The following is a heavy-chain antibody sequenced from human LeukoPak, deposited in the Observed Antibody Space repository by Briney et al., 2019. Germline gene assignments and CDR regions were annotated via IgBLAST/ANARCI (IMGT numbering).Heavy chain of an antibody. Sequence: SETLSLTCTVSCGSISSYYWSWSRQPPGKGLEWIGYISYSGSTNYNPSLKSRVTISIDTPKNQFSLKLRSVTAADTAIYYCARTNYNPSLKSRVTISIDTPNNSLSLKLRSVNTVKTAINYWASQGYGILTGYIDAFGIWGQGTMVTVSS. CDR1: CGSISSYY. D-gene: IGHD1-14*01. CDR2: ISYSGST. J-gene: IGHJ3*02. CDR3: ARTNYNPSLKSRVTISIDTPNNSLSLKLRSVNTVKTAINYWASQGYGILTGYIDAFGI. V-gene: IGHV4-59*12.